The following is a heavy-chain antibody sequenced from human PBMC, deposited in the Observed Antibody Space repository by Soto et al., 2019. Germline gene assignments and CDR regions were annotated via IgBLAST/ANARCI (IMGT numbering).Heavy chain of an antibody. J-gene: IGHJ4*02. CDR2: ISSSGSTI. CDR1: GFTFSDYY. V-gene: IGHV3-11*01. D-gene: IGHD3-9*01. CDR3: ARGQDDILTVYAY. Sequence: GGSLRLSCAASGFTFSDYYMSWIRQAPGKGLEWVSYISSSGSTIYYADSVKGRFTTSRDNAKNSLYLQMNSLRAEDTAVYYCARGQDDILTVYAYWGQGTLVTVSS.